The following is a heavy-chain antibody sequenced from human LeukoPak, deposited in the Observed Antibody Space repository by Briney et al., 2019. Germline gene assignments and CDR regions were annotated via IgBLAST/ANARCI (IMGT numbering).Heavy chain of an antibody. CDR1: GGTFSSYA. J-gene: IGHJ4*02. CDR2: IIPIFDTV. Sequence: SVKVSCKTSGGTFSSYAISWGRQAPGQGLEWMGGIIPIFDTVNYAQKFQGRVTITADKSTSTVYMELSSLRSEDTAVYYCARVFGDYYFDYRGQGTLVTVSS. V-gene: IGHV1-69*06. D-gene: IGHD4-17*01. CDR3: ARVFGDYYFDY.